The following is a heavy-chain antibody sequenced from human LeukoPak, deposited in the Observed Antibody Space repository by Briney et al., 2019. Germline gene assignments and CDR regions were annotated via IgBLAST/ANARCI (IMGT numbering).Heavy chain of an antibody. J-gene: IGHJ4*02. V-gene: IGHV3-30*18. CDR3: AKPAGSILTGYSWDY. Sequence: PGGSLSLTCAASGFTISSYGMHWLRQGPSHGQDLVAVIPYDGSNKYYADSVKGRFTISRDNSKNTLYPQMNSLRAEDTAVYYCAKPAGSILTGYSWDYWGQGTLVTVSS. D-gene: IGHD3-9*01. CDR1: GFTISSYG. CDR2: IPYDGSNK.